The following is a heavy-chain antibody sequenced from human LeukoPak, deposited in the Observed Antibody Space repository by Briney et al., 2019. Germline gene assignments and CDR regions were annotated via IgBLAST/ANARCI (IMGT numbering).Heavy chain of an antibody. V-gene: IGHV3-30*03. J-gene: IGHJ4*02. CDR1: GITFSSHD. CDR3: ARGLAGGLDS. D-gene: IGHD3-9*01. Sequence: PGRSLRLSCAAPGITFSSHDMHWVRQAPGKGLEWVVVISYDVSNKYYADSVKGRFTISRDNSKSTLYLQMNSLRDVDTALYYCARGLAGGLDSWGQGTLVTVSS. CDR2: ISYDVSNK.